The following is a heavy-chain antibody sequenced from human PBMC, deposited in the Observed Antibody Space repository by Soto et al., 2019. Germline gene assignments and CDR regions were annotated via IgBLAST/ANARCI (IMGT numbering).Heavy chain of an antibody. Sequence: ASVKVSCKASGYTFTSYYMHWVRQAPGQGLEWMGIINPSSGSTSYAQKFQGRVTMTRDTSTSTVYMELSSLRSEDTAVYYCARELSQLWDGMDVWGQGTTVTVSS. D-gene: IGHD5-18*01. CDR1: GYTFTSYY. J-gene: IGHJ6*02. CDR2: INPSSGST. CDR3: ARELSQLWDGMDV. V-gene: IGHV1-46*01.